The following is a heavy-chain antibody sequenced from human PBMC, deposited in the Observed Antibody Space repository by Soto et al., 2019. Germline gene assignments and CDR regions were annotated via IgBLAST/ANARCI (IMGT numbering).Heavy chain of an antibody. Sequence: QAQLVQSGAEVKKPGASVKVSCKASGYTFTSYDINWVRQAPGQGLEWLGWMDPNSGSTGYAQNFQGRVTMTRNISINTAQMELSSLRSEDTAVYYCARERKFDFWRKGLDVWGQGTTVTVPS. V-gene: IGHV1-8*01. J-gene: IGHJ6*02. D-gene: IGHD3-3*01. CDR2: MDPNSGST. CDR3: ARERKFDFWRKGLDV. CDR1: GYTFTSYD.